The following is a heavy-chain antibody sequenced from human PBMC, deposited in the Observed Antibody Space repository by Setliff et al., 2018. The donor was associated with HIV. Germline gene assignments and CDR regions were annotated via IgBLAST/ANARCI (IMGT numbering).Heavy chain of an antibody. CDR2: IYYSGST. J-gene: IGHJ4*02. V-gene: IGHV4-59*11. CDR1: GGSISSHY. D-gene: IGHD6-19*01. Sequence: SETLSLTCTVSGGSISSHYWSWIRQPPGKGLEWIGSIYYSGSTNYNPSLKSRVTIPVDTSKNQFSLKLSSVTAADTAVYYCARVVAGTYYFDYWGQGTLVTVSS. CDR3: ARVVAGTYYFDY.